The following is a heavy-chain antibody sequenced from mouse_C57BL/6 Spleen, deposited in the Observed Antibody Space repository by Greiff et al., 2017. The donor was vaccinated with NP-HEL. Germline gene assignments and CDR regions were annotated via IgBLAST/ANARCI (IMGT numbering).Heavy chain of an antibody. CDR2: IHPSDSDT. J-gene: IGHJ3*01. CDR3: AIWDGDYSWFAY. D-gene: IGHD1-1*01. Sequence: QVQLQQPGAELVKPWASVTVSCKASGYTFTSYWMHWVKQRPGQGLEWIGRIHPSDSDTNYNQKFTGKATLTVDKSSSTAYMQLSSLTSEDYAVYYCAIWDGDYSWFAYWGQGTLVTVSA. CDR1: GYTFTSYW. V-gene: IGHV1-74*01.